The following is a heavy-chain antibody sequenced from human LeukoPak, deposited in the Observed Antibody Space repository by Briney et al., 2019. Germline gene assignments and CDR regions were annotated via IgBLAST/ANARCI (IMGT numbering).Heavy chain of an antibody. Sequence: GGSLRLSCAASGFTVSSNYMSWVRQAPEKGLEWVSVIYSGDSTYYADSVKGRFTISRDNSKNTLYLQMNSLRAEDTAVYYCAKHSGSGYGSDYFDYWGQGTLVTVSS. J-gene: IGHJ4*02. CDR2: IYSGDST. V-gene: IGHV3-53*01. CDR1: GFTVSSNY. D-gene: IGHD3-10*01. CDR3: AKHSGSGYGSDYFDY.